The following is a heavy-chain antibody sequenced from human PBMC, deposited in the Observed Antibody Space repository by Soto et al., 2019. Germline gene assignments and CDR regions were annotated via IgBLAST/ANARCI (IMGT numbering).Heavy chain of an antibody. D-gene: IGHD5-12*01. J-gene: IGHJ4*02. CDR3: TTSVGASGYEFY. Sequence: GGSLRLSCVASGFPFSSYSMNWVRQAPGQGLEWVSYISSSSNVIYYADSVKGRFTISRDNAKNSLYLQMNSLRDEDTAVYYCTTSVGASGYEFYWGQGTLVTVSS. CDR2: ISSSSNVI. CDR1: GFPFSSYS. V-gene: IGHV3-48*02.